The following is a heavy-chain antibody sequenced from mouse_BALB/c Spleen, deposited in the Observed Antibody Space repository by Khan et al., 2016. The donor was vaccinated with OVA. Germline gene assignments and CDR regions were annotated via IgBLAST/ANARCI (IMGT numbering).Heavy chain of an antibody. V-gene: IGHV1S136*01. CDR1: GYTFTAYV. CDR2: VYPYNDGT. J-gene: IGHJ3*01. D-gene: IGHD2-3*01. Sequence: EVKLLESGPELVKPGASVKMSCKASGYTFTAYVMQWVKQKPGQGLEWIGYVYPYNDGTKYNEKFKGKATLTSDKSSSTAYMELSSLTSDDSAVSFYARSEGYYGWFAYWGQGTLVTVSA. CDR3: ARSEGYYGWFAY.